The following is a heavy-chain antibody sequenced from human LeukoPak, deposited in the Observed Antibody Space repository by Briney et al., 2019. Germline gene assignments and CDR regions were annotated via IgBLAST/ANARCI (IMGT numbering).Heavy chain of an antibody. D-gene: IGHD1-1*01. Sequence: SGGSLRLSCAASGFTFSSYAMSWVRQAPGKGLEWVSAISGSGGSTYYADSVKGRFTISRDNSKNTLYLQMDSLRAEDTAVYYCAKDGYDYCYYYMDVWGKGTTVTVSS. V-gene: IGHV3-23*01. CDR2: ISGSGGST. CDR1: GFTFSSYA. J-gene: IGHJ6*03. CDR3: AKDGYDYCYYYMDV.